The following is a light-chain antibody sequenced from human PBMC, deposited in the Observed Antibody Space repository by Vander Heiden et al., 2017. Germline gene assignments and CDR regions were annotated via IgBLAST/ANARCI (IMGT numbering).Light chain of an antibody. V-gene: IGKV3-15*01. CDR3: QQYNNWPPMT. J-gene: IGKJ3*01. CDR1: QSVKFN. Sequence: EIVMTQSPATLSVSLGERATLSCRASQSVKFNLAWYQQRPGQSPRLLIYGASTRATGIPARFSGSASGTDFTLTISSLQSEDFAVYYCQQYNNWPPMTFGHGTKVEIK. CDR2: GAS.